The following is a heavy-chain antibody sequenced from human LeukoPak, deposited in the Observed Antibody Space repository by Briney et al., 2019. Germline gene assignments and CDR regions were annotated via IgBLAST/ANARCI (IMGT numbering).Heavy chain of an antibody. J-gene: IGHJ6*03. CDR1: GYTFTSYG. V-gene: IGHV1-2*02. D-gene: IGHD3-10*01. Sequence: GASVEVSCKASGYTFTSYGISWVRQAPGQGLEWMGSINPNSGGTNYAQKFQGRVTMTRDTSISTAYMELSRLRSDDTAVYYCARVLGSGSYQVSMDVWGKGTTVTVSS. CDR2: INPNSGGT. CDR3: ARVLGSGSYQVSMDV.